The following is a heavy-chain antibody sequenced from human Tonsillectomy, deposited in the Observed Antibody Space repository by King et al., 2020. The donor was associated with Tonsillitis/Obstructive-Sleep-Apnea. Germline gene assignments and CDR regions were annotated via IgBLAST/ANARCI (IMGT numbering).Heavy chain of an antibody. Sequence: VQLVQSGGGLVQPGGSLRLSCAASGFTFSSYWMHWVRQAPGKGLVCVSRINPDGSSTAYADSVQGRFTISRENAKNTLYLQINNLRAEDTAVYYCARAIFGVVLDFWGQETLVTVSS. V-gene: IGHV3-74*02. D-gene: IGHD3-3*01. CDR2: INPDGSST. CDR3: ARAIFGVVLDF. CDR1: GFTFSSYW. J-gene: IGHJ4*02.